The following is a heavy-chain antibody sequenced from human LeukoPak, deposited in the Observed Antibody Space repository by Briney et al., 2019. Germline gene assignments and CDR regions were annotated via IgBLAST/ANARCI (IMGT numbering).Heavy chain of an antibody. D-gene: IGHD4-11*01. CDR2: INPHSGDT. J-gene: IGHJ6*04. Sequence: ASVKVSCKASGYSFTGYYMHWVRQAPGQGLEWMGWINPHSGDTNYAQKFQGRVTMTRDTSISTAYMELSRLRSDDTAVYSCARDSPYSNYAMDVWGKGTTVTVSS. CDR1: GYSFTGYY. CDR3: ARDSPYSNYAMDV. V-gene: IGHV1-2*02.